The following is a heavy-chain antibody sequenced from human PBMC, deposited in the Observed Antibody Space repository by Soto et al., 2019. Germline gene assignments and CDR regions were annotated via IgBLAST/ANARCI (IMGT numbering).Heavy chain of an antibody. CDR3: ARDHHSYYDTSGYYPYFDF. V-gene: IGHV4-61*01. D-gene: IGHD3-22*01. Sequence: SETLSLTCTVSGGSVNTAPYHWSWIRQSPRNGLEWIGNIYYTGSTNYNPSFEGRVAISLDTSNNQFSLRLTSLTAADTAVYFCARDHHSYYDTSGYYPYFDFWGQGTLVTAPQ. J-gene: IGHJ4*02. CDR2: IYYTGST. CDR1: GGSVNTAPYH.